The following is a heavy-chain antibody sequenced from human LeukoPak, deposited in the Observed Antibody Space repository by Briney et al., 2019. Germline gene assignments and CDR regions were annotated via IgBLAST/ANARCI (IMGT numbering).Heavy chain of an antibody. V-gene: IGHV4-30-4*01. CDR3: AREGLRRSALLTY. CDR2: IYYSGST. J-gene: IGHJ4*02. Sequence: SQTLSLTCTVSGGSISSGDYYWSWIRQPPGKGLEWIGYIYYSGSTYYNPSLKSRVTISVDTSKNQFSLKLSSVTAADTAVYYCAREGLRRSALLTYWGQGTLVTVSS. D-gene: IGHD3-9*01. CDR1: GGSISSGDYY.